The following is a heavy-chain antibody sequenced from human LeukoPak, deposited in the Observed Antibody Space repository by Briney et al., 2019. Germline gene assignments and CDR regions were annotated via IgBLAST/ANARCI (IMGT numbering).Heavy chain of an antibody. CDR1: GFTVSSNY. D-gene: IGHD2-21*02. CDR2: ISSGGST. V-gene: IGHV3-53*01. CDR3: ARDRGRAYCGGNCYPYFDY. Sequence: GGSLRLSCAASGFTVSSNYMSWVRQAPGKGLEWVSVISSGGSTYYTDSVKGRFTISRDDSKNTLYLQMNSLRAEDTAVYYCARDRGRAYCGGNCYPYFDYWGQGILVTVSS. J-gene: IGHJ4*02.